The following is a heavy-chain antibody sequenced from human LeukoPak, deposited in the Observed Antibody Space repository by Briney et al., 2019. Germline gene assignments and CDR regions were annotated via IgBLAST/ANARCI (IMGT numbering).Heavy chain of an antibody. J-gene: IGHJ5*02. V-gene: IGHV4-4*02. Sequence: SGTLSLTCAVSGGSISSSNWWSWVRQPPGKGLEWIGYIYYSGSTNYNPSLQSRVTVSVDTSKNQFSLNLSSVTAADTAVYYCARYYGGNSRWFDPWGKGTLVTVSS. CDR1: GGSISSSNW. D-gene: IGHD4-23*01. CDR2: IYYSGST. CDR3: ARYYGGNSRWFDP.